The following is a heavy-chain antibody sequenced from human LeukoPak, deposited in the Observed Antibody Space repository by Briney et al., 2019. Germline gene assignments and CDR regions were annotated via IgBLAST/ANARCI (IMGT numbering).Heavy chain of an antibody. Sequence: PGGSLRLSCAASGFTVSSNYMGWVRQAPGKGLEWVSVIYSGGSTYYADSVKGRFTISRDNSKNTLYLQMNSLRAEDTAVYYCARALAVAGLTFDYWGQGTLVTVSS. CDR2: IYSGGST. D-gene: IGHD6-19*01. CDR3: ARALAVAGLTFDY. V-gene: IGHV3-53*01. CDR1: GFTVSSNY. J-gene: IGHJ4*02.